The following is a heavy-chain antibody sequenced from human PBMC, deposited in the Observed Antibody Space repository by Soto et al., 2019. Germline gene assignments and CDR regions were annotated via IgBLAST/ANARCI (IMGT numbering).Heavy chain of an antibody. V-gene: IGHV4-61*01. CDR3: ARELENYYDSSGYYWFDP. D-gene: IGHD3-22*01. CDR1: GGSVSSGSYY. Sequence: KPSETLSLTCTVSGGSVSSGSYYWSWIRQPPGKGLEWIGYIYYSGSTNYNPSLKSRVTISVDTSKNQFSLKLSSVTAADTAVYYCARELENYYDSSGYYWFDPWGPGTLVTVSS. CDR2: IYYSGST. J-gene: IGHJ5*02.